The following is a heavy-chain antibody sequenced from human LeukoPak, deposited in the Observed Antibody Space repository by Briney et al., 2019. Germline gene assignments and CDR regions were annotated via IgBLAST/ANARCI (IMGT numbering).Heavy chain of an antibody. CDR3: ARDIVVVPAAWGYYYGMDV. CDR1: GSSVSSTY. V-gene: IGHV3-53*01. J-gene: IGHJ6*02. Sequence: GGSLRLSCAASGSSVSSTYMSWVRQAPGKGLEWVSVINRGGVAYYADSVKGRFTISRDNAKNSLYLQMNSLRAEDTAVYYCARDIVVVPAAWGYYYGMDVWGQGTTVTVSS. D-gene: IGHD2-2*01. CDR2: INRGGVA.